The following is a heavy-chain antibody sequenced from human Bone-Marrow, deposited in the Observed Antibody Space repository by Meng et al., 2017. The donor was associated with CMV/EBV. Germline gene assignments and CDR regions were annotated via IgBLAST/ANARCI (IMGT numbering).Heavy chain of an antibody. Sequence: SETLSLTCTVSGGSVSSGSYYWSWIRQPPGKGLEWIGYIYYSGSTNYNPSLKSRVTISVDTSKNQFSLKPSSVTAADTAVYYCAREKVVPVAIRGLPRAKNWFDPWGQGTLVTVSS. J-gene: IGHJ5*02. D-gene: IGHD2-2*02. CDR1: GGSVSSGSYY. CDR2: IYYSGST. V-gene: IGHV4-61*01. CDR3: AREKVVPVAIRGLPRAKNWFDP.